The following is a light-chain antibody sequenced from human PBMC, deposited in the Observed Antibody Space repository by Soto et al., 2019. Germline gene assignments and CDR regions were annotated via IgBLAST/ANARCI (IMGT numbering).Light chain of an antibody. J-gene: IGKJ1*01. V-gene: IGKV3-20*01. CDR2: AAS. CDR3: QQYGSSPWT. Sequence: EIVLTQSPGTLSLSPGERATLSCRASQSVSSSYLVWHQQKPVQAPRLLIYAASRRATGIPDRFSGSGSGTDFTLTISRLEPEDFAVYYCQQYGSSPWTFGQGTKVEIK. CDR1: QSVSSSY.